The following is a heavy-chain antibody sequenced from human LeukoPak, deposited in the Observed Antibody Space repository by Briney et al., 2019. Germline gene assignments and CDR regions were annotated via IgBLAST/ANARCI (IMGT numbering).Heavy chain of an antibody. Sequence: GGSLRLSCAASGFTFSDYWMTWVRQAPGKGLEWVANIKQDGSEKDYVDSVKGRFTISRDNAKISLYLQMDSLRVEDTAVYYCARKGGYSSGYYYWGQGTLVTVSS. V-gene: IGHV3-7*01. CDR2: IKQDGSEK. CDR3: ARKGGYSSGYYY. CDR1: GFTFSDYW. J-gene: IGHJ4*02. D-gene: IGHD3-22*01.